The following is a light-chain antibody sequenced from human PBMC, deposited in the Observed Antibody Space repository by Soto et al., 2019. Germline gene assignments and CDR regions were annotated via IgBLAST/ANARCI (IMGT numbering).Light chain of an antibody. CDR3: QQYGSSPLYS. CDR2: GAS. Sequence: EIVLTQSPDSLSLSPGERATLSCRASQTVSSILAWYQQKPGQSPSLLIYGASNRATGIPDRFNGSGSGTDFTLTIDKLEPEDFAVYYCQQYGSSPLYSFGQGTKLEIK. J-gene: IGKJ2*03. V-gene: IGKV3-20*01. CDR1: QTVSSI.